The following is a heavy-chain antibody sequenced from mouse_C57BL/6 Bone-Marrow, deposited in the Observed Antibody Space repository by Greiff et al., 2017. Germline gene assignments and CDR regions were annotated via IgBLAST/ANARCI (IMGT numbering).Heavy chain of an antibody. CDR1: GYTFTSYT. CDR3: ARSEEAQARDY. V-gene: IGHV1-4*01. CDR2: INPSSGYT. Sequence: VQLVESGAELARLGASVKLSCKASGYTFTSYTMHLVKQRPGQGLEWIGYINPSSGYTKYNQKFKDKATLTADKSASTAYMQLSSLTSEDSAVYYCARSEEAQARDYWGQGTTVTVSS. D-gene: IGHD3-2*02. J-gene: IGHJ2*01.